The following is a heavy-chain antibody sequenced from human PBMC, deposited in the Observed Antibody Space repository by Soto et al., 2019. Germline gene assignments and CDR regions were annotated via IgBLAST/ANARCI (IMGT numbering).Heavy chain of an antibody. CDR1: GYSFMKYG. CDR3: AREASVLIPAAQPSRFDS. D-gene: IGHD2-2*01. CDR2: ISPYSGYT. J-gene: IGHJ4*02. V-gene: IGHV1-18*01. Sequence: ASVKVSCKGFGYSFMKYGINWVRQAPGQGLEWVGWISPYSGYTHSAQKFHGRLTLTTDTATSTAYMELRILRSADTALYYCAREASVLIPAAQPSRFDSWGQGTLVTVSS.